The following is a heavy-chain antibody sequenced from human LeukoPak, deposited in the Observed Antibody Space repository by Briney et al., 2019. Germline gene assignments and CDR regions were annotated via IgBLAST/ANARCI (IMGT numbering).Heavy chain of an antibody. J-gene: IGHJ4*02. CDR1: GFTFSSYA. CDR2: ISGSDSST. V-gene: IGHV3-23*01. Sequence: PGGSLRLSCAASGFTFSSYAMSSVRQAPGKGLEWVSGISGSDSSTYCADSVKGRFTISRDNSKNTLYLQMNSLRAEDTAVYYCAKSFKPYNSGWYYFDYWGQGTLVTVSS. CDR3: AKSFKPYNSGWYYFDY. D-gene: IGHD6-19*01.